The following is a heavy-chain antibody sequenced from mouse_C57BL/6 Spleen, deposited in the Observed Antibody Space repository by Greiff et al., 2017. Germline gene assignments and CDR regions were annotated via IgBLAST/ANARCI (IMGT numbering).Heavy chain of an antibody. V-gene: IGHV1-50*01. Sequence: QVQLQQPGAELVKPGASVKLSCKASGYTFTSYWMQWVKQRPGQGLEWIGEIDPSDSYTNYNQKFKGKATLTVDTSSSTAYMQLSSLTSEDSAVYYCARPDPSWYFDVWGTGTTVTVSS. CDR3: ARPDPSWYFDV. J-gene: IGHJ1*03. CDR2: IDPSDSYT. CDR1: GYTFTSYW.